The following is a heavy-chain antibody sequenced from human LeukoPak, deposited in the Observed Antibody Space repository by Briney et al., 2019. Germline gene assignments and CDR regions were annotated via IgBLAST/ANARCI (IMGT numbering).Heavy chain of an antibody. V-gene: IGHV1-69*02. J-gene: IGHJ4*02. CDR1: GGTFSSYT. CDR2: IIPILGIA. CDR3: ARVPLDYYDSSGLDY. D-gene: IGHD3-22*01. Sequence: GASVKVSCKASGGTFSSYTISWVRQAPGQGLERMGRIIPILGIANYAQKFQGRVTITADKSTSTAYMELSSLRSEDTAVYYCARVPLDYYDSSGLDYWGQGTLVTVSS.